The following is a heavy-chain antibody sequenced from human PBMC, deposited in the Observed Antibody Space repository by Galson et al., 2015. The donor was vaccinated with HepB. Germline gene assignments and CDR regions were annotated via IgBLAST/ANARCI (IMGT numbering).Heavy chain of an antibody. CDR1: GGPISSSNW. D-gene: IGHD3-10*01. CDR2: IYHGGST. Sequence: LSLTCGVSGGPISSSNWWSWVRQPPGKGLEWIGEIYHGGSTNSNPSLKSRVTISIDKSKNQFSLKVDSVTAADTAVYYCARIEGYYGSGSARMDHWGQGTLVTVSS. CDR3: ARIEGYYGSGSARMDH. J-gene: IGHJ4*02. V-gene: IGHV4-4*02.